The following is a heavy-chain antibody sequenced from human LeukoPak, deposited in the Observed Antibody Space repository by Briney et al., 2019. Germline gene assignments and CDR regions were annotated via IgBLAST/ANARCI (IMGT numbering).Heavy chain of an antibody. V-gene: IGHV4-30-2*01. CDR1: GGSISSGGYC. J-gene: IGHJ3*02. Sequence: PSQTLSLTCTVSGGSISSGGYCWSWIRQPPGKGLEWIGYIYHSGSTYYNPSLKSRVTISVDRSKNQFSLKLSSVTAADTAVYYCASDGSGSLDAFDIWGQGTMVTVSS. D-gene: IGHD1-26*01. CDR2: IYHSGST. CDR3: ASDGSGSLDAFDI.